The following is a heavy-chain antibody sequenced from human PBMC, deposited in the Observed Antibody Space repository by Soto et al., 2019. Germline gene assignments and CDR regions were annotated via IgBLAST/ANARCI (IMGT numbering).Heavy chain of an antibody. CDR2: MNPKSANT. V-gene: IGHV1-8*01. CDR3: AKGNTIGVYHAMDA. CDR1: GYSFISYD. J-gene: IGHJ6*02. Sequence: QVHLVQSGAEVKKPGASVKVSCKASGYSFISYDINWVRQATGQGLEWMGWMNPKSANTGYAQKFQGRVTMTRNTSINTAYMVLSSLRSEDTAVYYCAKGNTIGVYHAMDAWGQGTTVTVSS.